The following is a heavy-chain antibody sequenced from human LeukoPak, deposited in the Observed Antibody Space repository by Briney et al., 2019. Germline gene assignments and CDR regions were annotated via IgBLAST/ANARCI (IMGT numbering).Heavy chain of an antibody. Sequence: ASVKVSCKASGYTFTGYYMHWVRQAPGQGLEWMGWFNPNSGGTNYAQKFQGRVTMTRDTSISTAYMELSRLRSDDTAVYYCARDGEWELPPGYFDYWGQGTLVTVSS. CDR1: GYTFTGYY. V-gene: IGHV1-2*02. D-gene: IGHD1-26*01. CDR3: ARDGEWELPPGYFDY. J-gene: IGHJ4*02. CDR2: FNPNSGGT.